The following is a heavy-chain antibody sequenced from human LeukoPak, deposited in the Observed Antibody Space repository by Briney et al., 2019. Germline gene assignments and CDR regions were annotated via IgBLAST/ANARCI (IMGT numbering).Heavy chain of an antibody. J-gene: IGHJ6*02. CDR2: IRYDGSNK. D-gene: IGHD3-10*02. CDR1: GFTFSSYG. CDR3: AMFGEATYYYYGMDV. Sequence: GGSLRLSCAASGFTFSSYGMHWVRQAPGKGLEWVAFIRYDGSNKYYADSVKGRFTISRDNSKNTLYLQMNSLRAEDTAVYYRAMFGEATYYYYGMDVWGQGTTVTVSS. V-gene: IGHV3-30*02.